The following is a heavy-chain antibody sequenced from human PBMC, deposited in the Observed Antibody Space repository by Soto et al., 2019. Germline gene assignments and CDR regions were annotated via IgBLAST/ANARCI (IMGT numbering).Heavy chain of an antibody. J-gene: IGHJ4*02. Sequence: LVILSLSCRVSGVYTSDRNDCLVWLRQYPGKGREWIGSVYYRGRSYSKSSVKSRVTTSVDTSKNQFSLNLNSVTASDTAVYYCVSQRTTVLTQAYFAYWVPGALVTVSS. V-gene: IGHV4-39*01. CDR2: VYYRGRS. CDR1: GVYTSDRNDC. D-gene: IGHD2-8*01. CDR3: VSQRTTVLTQAYFAY.